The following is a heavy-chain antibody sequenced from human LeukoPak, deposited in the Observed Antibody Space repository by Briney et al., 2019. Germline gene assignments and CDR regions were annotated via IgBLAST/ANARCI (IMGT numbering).Heavy chain of an antibody. J-gene: IGHJ4*02. Sequence: ASVKVSCKASGYTFTSYYMHWVRQAPGQGLEWMGIINPSGGSTSYAQKFQGRVTMTRDTSTTTVYMELSSLISEDTAVYYCARAVSVDQLLLGIDYWGQGTLVTVSS. CDR1: GYTFTSYY. CDR2: INPSGGST. V-gene: IGHV1-46*01. CDR3: ARAVSVDQLLLGIDY. D-gene: IGHD2-2*01.